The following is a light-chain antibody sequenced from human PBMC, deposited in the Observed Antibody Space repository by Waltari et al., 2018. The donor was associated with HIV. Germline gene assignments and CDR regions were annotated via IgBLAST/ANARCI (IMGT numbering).Light chain of an antibody. CDR1: ASDTTPFHF. CDR2: EVY. Sequence: SALTQPASVSGSPGQSITISCTCPASDTTPFHFVSWYQQSPGRAPKLIIFEVYFRPSGVSDRFSGSKSGDTASLTISALRAEDEGDYFCSSYSTRGFVLFGGGTKVTVL. J-gene: IGLJ3*02. V-gene: IGLV2-14*01. CDR3: SSYSTRGFVL.